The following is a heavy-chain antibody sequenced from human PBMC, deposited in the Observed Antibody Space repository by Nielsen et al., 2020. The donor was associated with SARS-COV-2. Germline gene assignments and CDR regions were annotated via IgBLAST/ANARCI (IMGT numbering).Heavy chain of an antibody. CDR1: GFTFSSYN. CDR2: ISTSSSTI. D-gene: IGHD1-14*01. Sequence: GESLKISCIASGFTFSSYNMMWVRQAPGKGLEWVSYISTSSSTIYYAASVDGRFTISRDNARNSLFLQMDSLRADDSAVYYCARELAPGTLADYWGQGTLVTVSS. CDR3: ARELAPGTLADY. J-gene: IGHJ4*02. V-gene: IGHV3-48*04.